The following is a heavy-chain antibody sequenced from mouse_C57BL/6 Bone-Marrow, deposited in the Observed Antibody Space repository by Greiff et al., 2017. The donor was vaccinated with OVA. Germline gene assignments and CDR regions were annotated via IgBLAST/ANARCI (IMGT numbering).Heavy chain of an antibody. V-gene: IGHV7-1*01. J-gene: IGHJ1*03. D-gene: IGHD1-1*01. CDR3: ARDAPYYYGSSYGWYFDV. CDR1: GFTFSDFY. CDR2: SRNKANDYTT. Sequence: EVKLVESGGGLVQSGRSLRLSCATSGFTFSDFYMEWVRQAPGKGLEWIAASRNKANDYTTEYSASVKGRFIVSRDTSQSILYLQMNALRAEDTAIYYCARDAPYYYGSSYGWYFDVWGTGTTVTVSS.